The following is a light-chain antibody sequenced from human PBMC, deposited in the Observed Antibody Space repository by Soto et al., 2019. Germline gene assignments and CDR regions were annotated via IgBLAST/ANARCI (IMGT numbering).Light chain of an antibody. CDR3: QHYTLASGP. CDR2: SAS. CDR1: HDIFTY. Sequence: IQLTPSPSTVSASVGDSVTISCRASHDIFTYLAWYQHKPGKAPRLLIFSASSLQTGVPPRFRGSGSGTDFTLTISSLQPDDVGLYYCQHYTLASGPFGQGTRV. J-gene: IGKJ1*01. V-gene: IGKV1-5*01.